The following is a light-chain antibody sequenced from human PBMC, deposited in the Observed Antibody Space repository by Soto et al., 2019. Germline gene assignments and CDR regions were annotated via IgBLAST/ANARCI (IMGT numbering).Light chain of an antibody. J-gene: IGKJ5*01. Sequence: IVLTQSPGTLCLSPGERATLSRRARPSVSSYLAWYQQKPGQAPRLIIYDASNRANGIPGRISGGGSWTNLTLTISSLETADFSVYYCQQRSNWLPITFGQGTRLEIK. CDR2: DAS. CDR1: PSVSSY. V-gene: IGKV3-11*01. CDR3: QQRSNWLPIT.